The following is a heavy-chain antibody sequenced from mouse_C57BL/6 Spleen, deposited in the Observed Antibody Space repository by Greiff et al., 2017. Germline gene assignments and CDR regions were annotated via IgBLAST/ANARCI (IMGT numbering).Heavy chain of an antibody. CDR1: GYSFTDYN. CDR3: ARAYDGYYNYAMDY. V-gene: IGHV1-39*01. D-gene: IGHD2-3*01. CDR2: INPNYGTT. J-gene: IGHJ4*01. Sequence: VHVKQSGPELVKPGASVKISCKASGYSFTDYNMNWVKQSNGKSLEWIGVINPNYGTTSYNQKFKGKATLTVDQSSSTAYMQLNSLTSEDSAVYYCARAYDGYYNYAMDYWGQGTSVTVSS.